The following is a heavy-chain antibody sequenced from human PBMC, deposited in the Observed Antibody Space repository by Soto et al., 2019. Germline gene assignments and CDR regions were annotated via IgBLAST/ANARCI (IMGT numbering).Heavy chain of an antibody. CDR2: TSGSGGSA. Sequence: VQLVESGGGVVQPGRSLRLSCAASGFSFSSYAMSWVRQAPGKGLEWVSSTSGSGGSAYYADSVKGRFTIARDNSKNTLHLEVSSLRAEDTAVYYCAKGGGLRNQLLYGYYFHGMDVWGQGTTVTVSS. J-gene: IGHJ6*02. CDR3: AKGGGLRNQLLYGYYFHGMDV. CDR1: GFSFSSYA. V-gene: IGHV3-23*04. D-gene: IGHD3-10*01.